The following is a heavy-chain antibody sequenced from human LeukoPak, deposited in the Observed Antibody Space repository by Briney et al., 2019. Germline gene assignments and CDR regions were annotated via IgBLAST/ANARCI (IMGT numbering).Heavy chain of an antibody. CDR3: AREDYGDYGWFDP. J-gene: IGHJ5*02. V-gene: IGHV3-21*01. CDR1: GFTFRSYS. D-gene: IGHD4-17*01. CDR2: ISSSSSYI. Sequence: GGSLRLSCAASGFTFRSYSMNWVRQAPGKGLEWVSSISSSSSYIYYADSVKGRFTIPRDNAKNSLYLQMNSLRAEDTAVYYCAREDYGDYGWFDPWGQGTLVTVSS.